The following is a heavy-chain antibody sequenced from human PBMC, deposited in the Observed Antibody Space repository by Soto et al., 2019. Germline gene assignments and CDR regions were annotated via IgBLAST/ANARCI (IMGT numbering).Heavy chain of an antibody. CDR3: ARHRQQLDARGEFDY. J-gene: IGHJ4*02. D-gene: IGHD6-13*01. CDR1: EYSFTSHW. Sequence: PGESLKISCIGSEYSFTSHWISWVRQMPGKGLEWMGRIDPSDSYTNYSPSFEGHVLISIDKSITTAYLQWSSLRASDTTMYYCARHRQQLDARGEFDYWGRGTLVTVSS. V-gene: IGHV5-10-1*01. CDR2: IDPSDSYT.